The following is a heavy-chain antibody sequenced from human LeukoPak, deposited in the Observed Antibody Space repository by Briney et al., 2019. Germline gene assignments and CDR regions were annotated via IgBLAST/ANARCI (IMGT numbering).Heavy chain of an antibody. D-gene: IGHD3-10*01. CDR3: ARDFIIGFGELFYGMDV. CDR2: IKQDGSEK. Sequence: GGSLRLSCAASGFTFSSYWMSWVRQAPGKGLEWVANIKQDGSEKYYVDSVKGRFTISRDNAKNSLYLQMNSLRAEDTAVYYCARDFIIGFGELFYGMDVWGQGTTVTVSS. V-gene: IGHV3-7*01. CDR1: GFTFSSYW. J-gene: IGHJ6*02.